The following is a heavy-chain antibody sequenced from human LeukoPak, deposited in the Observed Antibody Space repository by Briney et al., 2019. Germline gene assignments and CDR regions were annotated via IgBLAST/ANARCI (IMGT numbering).Heavy chain of an antibody. V-gene: IGHV1-18*01. D-gene: IGHD3-10*01. CDR1: GYTFTSYG. CDR3: ARDSDMGWEFFMVRGVTYFDY. Sequence: ASVKVSCKASGYTFTSYGISWVRQAPGQGLEWMGWISAYNGNTNYAQKLQGRVTMTTDTSTSTAYMELRSLRSDDTAVYYCARDSDMGWEFFMVRGVTYFDYWGQGTLVTVSS. CDR2: ISAYNGNT. J-gene: IGHJ4*02.